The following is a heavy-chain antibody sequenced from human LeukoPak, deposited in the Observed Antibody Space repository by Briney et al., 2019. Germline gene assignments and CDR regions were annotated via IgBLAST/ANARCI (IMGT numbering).Heavy chain of an antibody. V-gene: IGHV1-2*02. CDR3: ARDLKWNYFDY. Sequence: ASVKVSCKASGYIFTGYYMHWVRQAPGQGLEWMGWINPNSGGTNYAQTFQGRVTMTRDTSISTAYMELSRLRSDDTAVYYCARDLKWNYFDYWGQGTLVTVSS. CDR1: GYIFTGYY. J-gene: IGHJ4*02. D-gene: IGHD1-26*01. CDR2: INPNSGGT.